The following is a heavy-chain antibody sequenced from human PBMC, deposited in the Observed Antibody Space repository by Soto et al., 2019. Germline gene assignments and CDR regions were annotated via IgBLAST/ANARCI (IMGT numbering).Heavy chain of an antibody. Sequence: PGGSLRLSCAASGFPFSSYGMHWVRQAPDKGLDWVAVIWYDGSNKDYADSVKGRFTISRDNSKNTLYLQMNNLRVDDTAVYYCASSINWGQGTLVTVSS. CDR1: GFPFSSYG. J-gene: IGHJ4*02. V-gene: IGHV3-33*01. CDR3: ASSIN. CDR2: IWYDGSNK.